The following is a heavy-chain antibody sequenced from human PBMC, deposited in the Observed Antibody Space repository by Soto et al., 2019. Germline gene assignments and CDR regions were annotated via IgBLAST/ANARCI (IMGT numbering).Heavy chain of an antibody. V-gene: IGHV4-59*01. CDR2: IYYSGST. CDR3: ARVAIFLACTPSLLSYFDF. D-gene: IGHD3-3*01. CDR1: GGSISSYY. Sequence: SETLSLTCTVSGGSISSYYWSWIRQPPGKGLEWIGYIYYSGSTNYNPSLKSRVTISVDTSKNQFSLKLSSVTAADTAVYYCARVAIFLACTPSLLSYFDFWGQGTLVPVSA. J-gene: IGHJ4*02.